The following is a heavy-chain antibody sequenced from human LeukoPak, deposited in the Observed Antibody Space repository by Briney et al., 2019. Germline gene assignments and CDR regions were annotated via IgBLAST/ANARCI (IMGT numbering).Heavy chain of an antibody. J-gene: IGHJ6*02. CDR1: GFIFSSYG. V-gene: IGHV3-23*01. CDR2: ISGSGGST. D-gene: IGHD6-13*01. Sequence: GGSLRLSCAASGFIFSSYGMHWVRQAPGKGLEWVSAISGSGGSTYYADSVKGRFTISRDNSKNTLYLQMNSLRAEDTAVYYCARGGRSAAGAYYYYYGMDVWGQGTTVTVSS. CDR3: ARGGRSAAGAYYYYYGMDV.